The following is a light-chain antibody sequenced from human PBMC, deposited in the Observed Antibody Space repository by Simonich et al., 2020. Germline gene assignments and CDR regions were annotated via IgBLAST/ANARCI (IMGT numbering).Light chain of an antibody. J-gene: IGLJ3*02. V-gene: IGLV2-8*01. Sequence: QSALTQPPSASGSPGQSVTISCTGTSSDVGGYNYVSWYQQHPGKAPKLMIYEVSERPSGVPGRFSGSKSGNTASLTVSGLQAEDEADYYCSSYAGSNNYWVFGGGTKLTVL. CDR1: SSDVGGYNY. CDR2: EVS. CDR3: SSYAGSNNYWV.